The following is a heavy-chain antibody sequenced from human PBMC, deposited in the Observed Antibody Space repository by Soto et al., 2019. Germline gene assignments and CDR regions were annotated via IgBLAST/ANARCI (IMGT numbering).Heavy chain of an antibody. CDR3: ARVLVVPAGMDV. V-gene: IGHV3-48*03. D-gene: IGHD2-2*01. Sequence: GGSLRLSCASSVFTFISYEMNWVRQAPGKGLEWVSYISSSGSTIYYADSVKGRFTISRDNAKNSLYLQMNSLRAEDTAVYYCARVLVVPAGMDVWGQGTTGTVSS. J-gene: IGHJ6*02. CDR2: ISSSGSTI. CDR1: VFTFISYE.